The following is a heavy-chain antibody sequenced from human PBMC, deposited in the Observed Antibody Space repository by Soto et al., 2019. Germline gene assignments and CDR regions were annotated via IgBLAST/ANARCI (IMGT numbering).Heavy chain of an antibody. CDR3: ARGLEWSRSLDP. CDR1: GYTFTSYD. J-gene: IGHJ5*02. V-gene: IGHV1-8*01. D-gene: IGHD3-3*01. CDR2: MNPNSGNT. Sequence: ASVKVSCKASGYTFTSYDINWVRQATGQGLKWMGWMNPNSGNTGYAQKFQGRVTMTRNTSISTAYMELSSLRSEDTAVYYCARGLEWSRSLDPWGQGTLVTVSS.